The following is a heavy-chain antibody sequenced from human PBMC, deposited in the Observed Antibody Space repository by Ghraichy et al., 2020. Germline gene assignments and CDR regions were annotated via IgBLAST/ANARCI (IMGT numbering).Heavy chain of an antibody. CDR3: ARVEPDSSGSYYTEY. V-gene: IGHV3-72*01. D-gene: IGHD3-22*01. J-gene: IGHJ4*02. Sequence: GGSLRLSCAASGFTFSDHYMDWVRQAPGKGLEWVGRSRNKAKSYTTEYAASVKGRFTISRDDSKNSLYLQMNSLKSEDTAVYYCARVEPDSSGSYYTEYWGQGTLVTVSS. CDR1: GFTFSDHY. CDR2: SRNKAKSYTT.